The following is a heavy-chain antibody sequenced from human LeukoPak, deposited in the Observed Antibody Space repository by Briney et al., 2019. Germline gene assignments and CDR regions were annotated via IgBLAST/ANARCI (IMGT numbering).Heavy chain of an antibody. CDR3: ARVGDMEAFDI. CDR2: MWYDGRNK. CDR1: GFTFSSYS. V-gene: IGHV3-33*08. D-gene: IGHD3-16*01. Sequence: PGGSLRLSCVASGFTFSSYSMNWVRQAPGKGLEWVTLMWYDGRNKYYADSVKGRFTISRDNSKNTVYLQMNSLRGEDTAVYYCARVGDMEAFDIWGQGTRVTVSS. J-gene: IGHJ3*02.